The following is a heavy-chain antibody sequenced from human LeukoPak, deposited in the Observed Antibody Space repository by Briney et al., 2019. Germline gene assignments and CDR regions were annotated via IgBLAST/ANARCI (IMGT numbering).Heavy chain of an antibody. Sequence: PGGSLRLSCSASGFTFSSYAMTWVRQAPGKGLEWVSTISGRGGLEFYTESVKGRFTISRDHSKNTVHLQMDSLRAEDTAIYYCAREGDFWSGYPIDHYYYMDVWGKGTTVTVTS. J-gene: IGHJ6*03. V-gene: IGHV3-23*01. CDR2: ISGRGGLE. CDR1: GFTFSSYA. D-gene: IGHD3-3*01. CDR3: AREGDFWSGYPIDHYYYMDV.